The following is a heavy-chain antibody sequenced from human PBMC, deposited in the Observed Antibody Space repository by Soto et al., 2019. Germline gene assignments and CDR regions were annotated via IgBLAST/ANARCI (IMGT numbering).Heavy chain of an antibody. V-gene: IGHV3-33*01. Sequence: GGSLRLSCAASGLIFSNYGMHWVRQAPGKGLEWVAIIWYDGSNKYYADSVKGRFTISRDNSKNTVYLQMNSLRAEDTATYFCAAGEPLNYRGQGTLVTVSS. CDR1: GLIFSNYG. CDR3: AAGEPLNY. D-gene: IGHD3-10*01. J-gene: IGHJ4*02. CDR2: IWYDGSNK.